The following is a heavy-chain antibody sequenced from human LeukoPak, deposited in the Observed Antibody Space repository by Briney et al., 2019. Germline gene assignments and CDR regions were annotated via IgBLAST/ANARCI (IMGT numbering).Heavy chain of an antibody. J-gene: IGHJ3*02. CDR2: MNPNSGNT. CDR3: ARERREPMVRGVIITRAFDI. Sequence: ASVNVSCTASGYTFTSYDINWVRQATGQGLEWMGWMNPNSGNTGYAQKFRGRVTMTRNTSINTAYMELSRLRSDDTAVYYCARERREPMVRGVIITRAFDIWGQGTMVTVSS. V-gene: IGHV1-8*01. CDR1: GYTFTSYD. D-gene: IGHD3-10*01.